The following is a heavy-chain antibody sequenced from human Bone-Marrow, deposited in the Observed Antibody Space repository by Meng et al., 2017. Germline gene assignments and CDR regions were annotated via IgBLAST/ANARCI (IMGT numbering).Heavy chain of an antibody. CDR1: GGSFSGYY. J-gene: IGHJ4*02. CDR3: ARDSTKYYYDSSGYYQQYFDY. D-gene: IGHD3-22*01. V-gene: IGHV4-34*01. Sequence: SETLSLTCAVYGGSFSGYYWSWIRQPPGKGLEWIGEINHSGSTNYNPSLKSRVTISVDTSKNQFSLKLSYVTAADTAVYYCARDSTKYYYDSSGYYQQYFDYWGQGTLVTVSS. CDR2: INHSGST.